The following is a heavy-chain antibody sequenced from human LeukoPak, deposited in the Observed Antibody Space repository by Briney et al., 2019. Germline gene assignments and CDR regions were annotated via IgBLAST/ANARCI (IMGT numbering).Heavy chain of an antibody. J-gene: IGHJ6*02. D-gene: IGHD3-22*01. CDR1: GGTFSSYA. Sequence: ASVKVSCKASGGTFSSYAISWVRQAPGQGLEWMGRIIPILGIANYAQKLQGRVTMTTDTSTSTAYMELRSLRSDDTAVYYCARGLGYYDSSGYYDNYYYGMDVWGQGTTVTVSS. CDR3: ARGLGYYDSSGYYDNYYYGMDV. CDR2: IIPILGIA. V-gene: IGHV1-69*04.